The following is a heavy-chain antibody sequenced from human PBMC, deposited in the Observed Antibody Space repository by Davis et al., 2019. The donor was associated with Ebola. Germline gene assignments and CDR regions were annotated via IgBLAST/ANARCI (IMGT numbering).Heavy chain of an antibody. Sequence: MPSETLSLTCAVYGGSFSGYYWSWIRQPPGKGLEWIGEINHSGSANYNPSLKSRVTISVDTSKNQFSLKLSSVTAADTAVYYCARGALGYGGLDYWGQGTLVTVSS. J-gene: IGHJ4*02. CDR2: INHSGSA. V-gene: IGHV4-34*01. D-gene: IGHD5-12*01. CDR3: ARGALGYGGLDY. CDR1: GGSFSGYY.